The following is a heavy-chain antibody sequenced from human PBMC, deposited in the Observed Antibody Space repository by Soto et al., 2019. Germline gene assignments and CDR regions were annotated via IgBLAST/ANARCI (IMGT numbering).Heavy chain of an antibody. Sequence: SETLSLTCTVSGGSISSYYWSWIRQPAGKGLEWIGRIYTSGSTNYNPSLKSRVTMSVDTSKNQFSLKLSSVTAADTAVYYCARGYCYGSGSYYLDYYYYGMDVWGQGTTVTVSS. J-gene: IGHJ6*02. D-gene: IGHD3-10*01. CDR1: GGSISSYY. CDR2: IYTSGST. V-gene: IGHV4-4*07. CDR3: ARGYCYGSGSYYLDYYYYGMDV.